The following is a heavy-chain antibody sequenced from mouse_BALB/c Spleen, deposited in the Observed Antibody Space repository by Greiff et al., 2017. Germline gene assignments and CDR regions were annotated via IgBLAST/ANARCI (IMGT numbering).Heavy chain of an antibody. J-gene: IGHJ3*01. Sequence: EVQRVESGPGLVKPSQSLSLTCTVTGYSITSDYAWNWIRQFPGNKLEWMGYISYSGSTSYNPSLKSRISITRDTSKNQFFLQLNSVTTEDTATYYCARWLLPYWGQGTLVTVSA. CDR1: GYSITSDYA. V-gene: IGHV3-2*02. CDR2: ISYSGST. D-gene: IGHD2-3*01. CDR3: ARWLLPY.